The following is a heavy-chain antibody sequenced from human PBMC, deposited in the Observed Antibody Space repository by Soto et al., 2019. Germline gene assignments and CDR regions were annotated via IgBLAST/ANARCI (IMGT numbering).Heavy chain of an antibody. J-gene: IGHJ3*02. CDR1: GYTFTSYG. Sequence: GASVKVSCKASGYTFTSYGISWVRQAPGQGLEWMGWISAYNGNTNYAQKLQGRVTMTTDTSTSTAYMELRSLRSDDTAVYHCARDSIYGDYTWGAFDIWGQGTMVTVSS. V-gene: IGHV1-18*01. D-gene: IGHD4-17*01. CDR3: ARDSIYGDYTWGAFDI. CDR2: ISAYNGNT.